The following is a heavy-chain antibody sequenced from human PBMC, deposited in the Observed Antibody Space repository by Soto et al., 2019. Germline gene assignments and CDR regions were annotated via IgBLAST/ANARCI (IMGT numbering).Heavy chain of an antibody. CDR3: TRDRGWSLFDY. CDR1: GFTFTSYW. CDR2: INSDGSDT. V-gene: IGHV3-74*01. D-gene: IGHD6-19*01. J-gene: IGHJ4*02. Sequence: EVQLVESGEGLVQPGGSLRLSCAASGFTFTSYWMYWVRQAPGKGLVWVSRINSDGSDTSYAASVKGRFTISRDNAKNTLYLQMNSLRAEDTAIYYCTRDRGWSLFDYWGQGAQVTVSS.